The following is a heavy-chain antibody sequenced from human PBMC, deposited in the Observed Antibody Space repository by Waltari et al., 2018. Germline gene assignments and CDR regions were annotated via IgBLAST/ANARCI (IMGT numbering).Heavy chain of an antibody. Sequence: QVHLVEHGGGVVQPGGSLTLSCAPPGPHFTLFAMHWVRQAPGKGLEWVSFISYDGSNENYADSVKGRFTMSRDNSKKMLYVQMNNLRAEDSAVYYCVKGNEIDYWGQGTLVTVSS. CDR2: ISYDGSNE. CDR1: GPHFTLFA. D-gene: IGHD1-1*01. J-gene: IGHJ4*02. CDR3: VKGNEIDY. V-gene: IGHV3-30*02.